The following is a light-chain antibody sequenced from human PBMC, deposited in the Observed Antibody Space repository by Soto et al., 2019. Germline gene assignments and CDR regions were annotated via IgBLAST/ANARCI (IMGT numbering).Light chain of an antibody. CDR3: QHYSGDRAT. CDR1: QSISSY. J-gene: IGKJ1*01. V-gene: IGKV1-39*01. CDR2: TAS. Sequence: DIQMTQSPSSLSASGGDRVTITCRASQSISSYLDWYQQKPGKAPKLLIYTASGLHSGVPARFRGSGSGTEFTLTISSLRPDDFATYYCQHYSGDRATFGQGTKVDIK.